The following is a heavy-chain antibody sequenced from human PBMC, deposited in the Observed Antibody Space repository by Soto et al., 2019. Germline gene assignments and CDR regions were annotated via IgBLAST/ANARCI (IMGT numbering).Heavy chain of an antibody. V-gene: IGHV4-4*02. J-gene: IGHJ4*02. Sequence: SETLSLTCAVSGASITNSNWWSWVRQPPGKGLEWIGEIYHRGNIDYSPSFQGQVTISADKSISTAYLQWNSLKASDTAMYYCARQAYCSSASCPIDYWGQGTQVTVSS. D-gene: IGHD2-2*01. CDR1: GASITNSNW. CDR3: ARQAYCSSASCPIDY. CDR2: IYHRGNI.